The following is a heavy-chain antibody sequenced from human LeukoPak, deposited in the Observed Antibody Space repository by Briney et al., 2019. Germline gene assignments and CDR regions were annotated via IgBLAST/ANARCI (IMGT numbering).Heavy chain of an antibody. CDR2: IYSGGST. D-gene: IGHD6-13*01. J-gene: IGHJ4*02. V-gene: IGHV3-53*01. CDR1: GFTVSSNY. CDR3: GSIGSSWYEDY. Sequence: GGSLRLSCAASGFTVSSNYMSWVRQAPGKGLEWVSVIYSGGSTYYADSVKGRFTISRDNAKNSLYLQMNSLRAEDTAVYYCGSIGSSWYEDYCGQGTLVTVSS.